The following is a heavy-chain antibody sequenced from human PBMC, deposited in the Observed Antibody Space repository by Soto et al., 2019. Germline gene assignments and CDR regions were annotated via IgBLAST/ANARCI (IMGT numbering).Heavy chain of an antibody. CDR1: GFTFSDYY. CDR3: ARAHKRGYCSGGSCYRLDY. V-gene: IGHV3-11*01. Sequence: GGSLRLSCAASGFTFSDYYMSWIRQAPGKGLEWVSYISSGGSTIYYADSVKGRFTISRDNAKNSLYLQMNSLRAEDTAVYYCARAHKRGYCSGGSCYRLDYWGQGTLVTVSS. D-gene: IGHD2-15*01. CDR2: ISSGGSTI. J-gene: IGHJ4*02.